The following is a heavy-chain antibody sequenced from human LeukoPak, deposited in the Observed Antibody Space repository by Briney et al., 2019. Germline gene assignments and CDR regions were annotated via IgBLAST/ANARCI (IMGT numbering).Heavy chain of an antibody. CDR1: GGSLSFYY. V-gene: IGHV4-34*01. J-gene: IGHJ4*02. Sequence: SETLSLTCGVSGGSLSFYYWSWIRQSPGKGLEWIAEISQNGDSNYNMSLKSRVTISLDKSKNQFSLKLSSVTAADTAVYYCARASHDYGDYSHFDYWGQGTLVTVSS. CDR2: ISQNGDS. CDR3: ARASHDYGDYSHFDY. D-gene: IGHD4-17*01.